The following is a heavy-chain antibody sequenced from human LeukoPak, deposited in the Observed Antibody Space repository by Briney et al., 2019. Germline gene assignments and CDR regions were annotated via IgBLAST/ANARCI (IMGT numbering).Heavy chain of an antibody. CDR2: IIPIFGTA. CDR3: AREAYDSSGYHHFDY. J-gene: IGHJ4*02. Sequence: ASVKVSCKASGGTFSSYAISWVRQAPGQGLEWMGGIIPIFGTANYAQKFQGRVTITADESTSTAYMELSSLRSEDTAVYYCAREAYDSSGYHHFDYWGQGTLVTVSS. D-gene: IGHD3-22*01. CDR1: GGTFSSYA. V-gene: IGHV1-69*01.